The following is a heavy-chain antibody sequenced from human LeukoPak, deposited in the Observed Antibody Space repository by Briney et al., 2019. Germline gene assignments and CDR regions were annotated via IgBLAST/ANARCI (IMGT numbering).Heavy chain of an antibody. CDR3: ARRFDS. J-gene: IGHJ4*02. CDR2: IYYSGST. V-gene: IGHV4-59*01. Sequence: PSETLSLTCTVSGDSITNNYHWSWIRQHPGMGLEFIGYIYYSGSTNYNPSLKSRVTISMDTSKNQFSLRLTSVTAADTAVYYCARRFDSWGQGTLVTVSS. CDR1: GDSITNNYH.